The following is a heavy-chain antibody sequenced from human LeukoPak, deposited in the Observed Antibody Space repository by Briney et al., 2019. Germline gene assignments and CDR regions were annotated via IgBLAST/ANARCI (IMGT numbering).Heavy chain of an antibody. CDR1: GVSVSSGSYY. J-gene: IGHJ5*02. D-gene: IGHD6-19*01. Sequence: PSEALSLTCTVSGVSVSSGSYYWSWIRQPPGKGLEWVGYSYYTGSTNYNPSLRSRVTISLDTSKNQFSLRLSSVTAADTAVYSCARATTQWLVPVWFDPWGQGTLVTVSS. CDR2: SYYTGST. V-gene: IGHV4-61*01. CDR3: ARATTQWLVPVWFDP.